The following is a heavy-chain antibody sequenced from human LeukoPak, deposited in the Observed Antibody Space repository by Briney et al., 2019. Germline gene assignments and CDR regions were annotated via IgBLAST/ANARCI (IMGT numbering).Heavy chain of an antibody. CDR1: GFTFSSYG. V-gene: IGHV3-23*01. CDR3: AKDVIAVGPRAFDY. Sequence: PGGSLRLSCAASGFTFSSYGMHWVRQAPGKGLEWVSGISGSAGSTYYADSVKGRFTISRDNSQNTLYLQMNSLRAEDTAVYYCAKDVIAVGPRAFDYWGQGSLVAVSS. D-gene: IGHD6-19*01. J-gene: IGHJ4*02. CDR2: ISGSAGST.